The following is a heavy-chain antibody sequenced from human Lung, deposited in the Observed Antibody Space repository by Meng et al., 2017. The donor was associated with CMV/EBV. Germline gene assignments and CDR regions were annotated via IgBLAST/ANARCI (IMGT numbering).Heavy chain of an antibody. CDR2: IFHSGSA. CDR1: RGSISSDVHY. CDR3: ARQGTAAAVTRSRTFDY. J-gene: IGHJ4*02. D-gene: IGHD6-13*01. Sequence: SETLSLXCTVSRGSISSDVHYWGWNRQPPGKGLEWIGNIFHSGSAYYNPSLKSRVSISVDTSKNQFSLKLSAVTAADTAMYFCARQGTAAAVTRSRTFDYWGQGTLVTVSS. V-gene: IGHV4-39*01.